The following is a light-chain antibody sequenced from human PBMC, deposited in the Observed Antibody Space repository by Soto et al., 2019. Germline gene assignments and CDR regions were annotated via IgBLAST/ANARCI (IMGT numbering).Light chain of an antibody. V-gene: IGKV3-20*01. CDR3: QQYAASPRT. Sequence: IVLTQSTGTLSLSPRERATLSCRASQSVSSNYLAWYQHRPGQAPRLLIYGASNRAPGIPDRFSGSGSGTDFTLTISRLEPEDFAVYYCQQYAASPRTFGQGTQVEV. CDR2: GAS. CDR1: QSVSSNY. J-gene: IGKJ1*01.